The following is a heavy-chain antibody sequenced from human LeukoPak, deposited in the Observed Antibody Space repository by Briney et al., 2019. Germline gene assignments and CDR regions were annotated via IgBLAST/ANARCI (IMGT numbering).Heavy chain of an antibody. CDR1: GFTFSSYW. D-gene: IGHD6-19*01. CDR3: ATGTGSYGVPFDY. CDR2: IKQDGSEK. V-gene: IGHV3-7*01. J-gene: IGHJ4*02. Sequence: GGSLRLSCAASGFTFSSYWMSWVRQAPGKGLEWVANIKQDGSEKHYVDSVKGRFTISRDDAKNSLYLQMNSLRAEDTAVYYCATGTGSYGVPFDYWGRGTLVNVSS.